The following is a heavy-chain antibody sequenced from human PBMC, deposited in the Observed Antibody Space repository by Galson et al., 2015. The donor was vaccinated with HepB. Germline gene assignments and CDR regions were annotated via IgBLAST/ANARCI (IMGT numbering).Heavy chain of an antibody. CDR1: GGSISSYY. CDR2: IYYSGST. V-gene: IGHV4-59*01. D-gene: IGHD3-22*01. Sequence: ETLSLTCTVSGGSISSYYWSWIRQPPGKGLEWIGYIYYSGSTNYNPSLKSRVTISVDTSKNQFSLKLSSVTAADTAVYYCARAEYYYDSSGYYPYYFDYWGQGTLVTVSS. CDR3: ARAEYYYDSSGYYPYYFDY. J-gene: IGHJ4*02.